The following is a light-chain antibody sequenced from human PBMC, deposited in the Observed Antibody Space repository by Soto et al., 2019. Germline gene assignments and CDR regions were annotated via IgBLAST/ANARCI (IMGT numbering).Light chain of an antibody. CDR2: GAS. Sequence: EIVLTQSPGTLSLSPGERATLSCRASQSVSSSYLAWYQQKPGQAPRLLIYGASSRATGIPDRFSGSGSGTDFTLTISRLEPEDVAVYYGQQYGSSTWTLGQGTKGEIK. CDR1: QSVSSSY. CDR3: QQYGSSTWT. J-gene: IGKJ1*01. V-gene: IGKV3-20*01.